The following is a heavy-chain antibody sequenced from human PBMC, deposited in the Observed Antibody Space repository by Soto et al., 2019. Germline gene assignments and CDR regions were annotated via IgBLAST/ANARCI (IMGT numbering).Heavy chain of an antibody. D-gene: IGHD4-17*01. CDR3: AIAQYYCDYVRDAFDI. Sequence: SVKVSCKASGGTFSSYAISWVRQAPGQGLEWMGGIIPIFGTANYAQKFQGRVTITADESTSTAYMELSSLRSEDTAVYYCAIAQYYCDYVRDAFDIWGQGTMVTVSS. CDR2: IIPIFGTA. V-gene: IGHV1-69*13. J-gene: IGHJ3*02. CDR1: GGTFSSYA.